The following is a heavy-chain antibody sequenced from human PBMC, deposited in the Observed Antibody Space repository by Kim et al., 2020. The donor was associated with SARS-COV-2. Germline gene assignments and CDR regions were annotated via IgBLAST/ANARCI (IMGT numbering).Heavy chain of an antibody. D-gene: IGHD6-13*01. J-gene: IGHJ4*02. CDR2: ISDDGTTA. CDR1: DVIFSSYW. Sequence: GGSLRLSCAVSDVIFSSYWMHWVRQSPGQGLEWVSHISDDGTTATYADSVKGRFTISRDNAKNTLFLEMNSLRVDDTALYYCVRGIAGYSSSWYTQWGQGTLVTVSS. V-gene: IGHV3-74*01. CDR3: VRGIAGYSSSWYTQ.